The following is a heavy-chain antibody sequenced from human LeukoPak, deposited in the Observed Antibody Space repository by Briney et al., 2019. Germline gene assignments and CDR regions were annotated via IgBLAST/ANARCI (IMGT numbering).Heavy chain of an antibody. Sequence: GGSLRLSCAASGFTVTSNYMSWVRQAPGKGLEWVGRIKSKTDGGTTDYAAPVKGRFTISRDGSKDTVYLQMNSLRTEDTAVYYCITLIWSSRTSWYADYWGQGTLVSVSS. CDR1: GFTVTSNY. CDR2: IKSKTDGGTT. D-gene: IGHD2-2*01. J-gene: IGHJ4*02. CDR3: ITLIWSSRTSWYADY. V-gene: IGHV3-15*01.